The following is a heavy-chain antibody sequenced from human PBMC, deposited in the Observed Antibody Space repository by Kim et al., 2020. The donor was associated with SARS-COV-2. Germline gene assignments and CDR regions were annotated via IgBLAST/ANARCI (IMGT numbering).Heavy chain of an antibody. CDR3: ARADYGDYSLFDY. D-gene: IGHD4-17*01. J-gene: IGHJ4*02. V-gene: IGHV4-61*02. Sequence: YNPSLKSHVTISVAASKNQCSLKLSSVTAADTAVYYCARADYGDYSLFDYWGQGTLVTVSS.